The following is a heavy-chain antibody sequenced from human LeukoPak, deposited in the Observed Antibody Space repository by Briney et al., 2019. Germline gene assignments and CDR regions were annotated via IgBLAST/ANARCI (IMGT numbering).Heavy chain of an antibody. CDR1: GYTFTGYY. J-gene: IGHJ4*02. Sequence: GASVKVSCKASGYTFTGYYMHWVRQAPGQGLEWMGWINPNSGDTNYAQKFQGRVTMTRDTSISTAYMELSRLRSDDTAVYYCARAIYYGSGSYFDYWGQGTLVTVSS. CDR2: INPNSGDT. V-gene: IGHV1-2*02. D-gene: IGHD3-10*01. CDR3: ARAIYYGSGSYFDY.